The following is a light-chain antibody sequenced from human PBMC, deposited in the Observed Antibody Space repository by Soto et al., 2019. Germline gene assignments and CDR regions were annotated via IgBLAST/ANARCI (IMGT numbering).Light chain of an antibody. CDR3: SSYTKTDSWV. Sequence: QSALTQPASVSGSPGQSTTISYTGTNSDVGGYNYVSWYQQHPGKAPKLMIYDVSNRPSGVSNRFSGSKSGNTASLTISGLQAEDEADYYCSSYTKTDSWVFGGGTKLTVL. CDR2: DVS. V-gene: IGLV2-14*01. J-gene: IGLJ3*02. CDR1: NSDVGGYNY.